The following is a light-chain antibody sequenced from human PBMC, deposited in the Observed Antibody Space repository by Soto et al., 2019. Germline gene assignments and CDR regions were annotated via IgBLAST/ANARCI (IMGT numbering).Light chain of an antibody. V-gene: IGKV1-5*01. CDR3: QQYSAYAWT. J-gene: IGKJ1*01. CDR2: DAS. Sequence: DIQMTQSPSTLSASVGDRVTITCRASQRINNWLAWYQQKPGEAPKLLIYDASTLESGVPYRFSGRGSGTEFTLTITSLQPDDVATYYCQQYSAYAWTFGQGTKVDI. CDR1: QRINNW.